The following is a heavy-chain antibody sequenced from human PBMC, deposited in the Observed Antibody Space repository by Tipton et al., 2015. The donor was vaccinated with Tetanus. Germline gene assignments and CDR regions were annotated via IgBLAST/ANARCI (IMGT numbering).Heavy chain of an antibody. CDR3: ASGSYLRYGMDV. Sequence: QVQLVQSGAEMKKPGSSVKVSCKASGGTFTNYALSWVRQAPGQGLEWVGGITPIFGTTNSAPKFQGRVTITADESTNTAYMELSSLRSEDTAVYYCASGSYLRYGMDVWGQGTPITVSS. CDR1: GGTFTNYA. D-gene: IGHD3-10*01. J-gene: IGHJ6*02. V-gene: IGHV1-69*01. CDR2: ITPIFGTT.